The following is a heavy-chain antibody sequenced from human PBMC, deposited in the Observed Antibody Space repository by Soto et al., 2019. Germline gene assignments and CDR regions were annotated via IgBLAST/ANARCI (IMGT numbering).Heavy chain of an antibody. CDR2: MNPNSGNT. Sequence: QVQLVQSGAEVKKPGASVQVSCKASGYTFTSYDINWVRQATGQVLEWMGWMNPNSGNTGYAQKFQGRVTMTRNTSMSTAYMELSSLRSEDTAVYYCGRGSYSSGQGDYWGQGTLVTVSS. CDR3: GRGSYSSGQGDY. CDR1: GYTFTSYD. J-gene: IGHJ4*02. V-gene: IGHV1-8*01. D-gene: IGHD6-19*01.